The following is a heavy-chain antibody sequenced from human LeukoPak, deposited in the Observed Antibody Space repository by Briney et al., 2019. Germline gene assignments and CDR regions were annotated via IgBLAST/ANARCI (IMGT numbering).Heavy chain of an antibody. CDR3: AKGHDFWSFDY. CDR1: GFTLSSSA. D-gene: IGHD3-3*01. V-gene: IGHV3-23*01. CDR2: ISGGGDST. Sequence: GGSLRLSCAGSGFTLSSSAMSWVRQAPGKGLEWVSAISGGGDSTYYADSVRGLFTISRNNYKNTLYLQMNSLTAEDTAVYYCAKGHDFWSFDYWGQGTLVTVSS. J-gene: IGHJ4*02.